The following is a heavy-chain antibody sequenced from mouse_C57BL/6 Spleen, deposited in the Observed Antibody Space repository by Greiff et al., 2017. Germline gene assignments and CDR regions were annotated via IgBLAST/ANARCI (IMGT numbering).Heavy chain of an antibody. CDR3: ASAYGNYGAWFAY. D-gene: IGHD2-1*01. Sequence: EVKLVESGGGLVKPGGSLKLSCAASGFTFSSYAMSWVRQTPEKRLEWVATISDGGSYTYYPDNVKGRFTISGDNAKNNLYLQMSHLKSEDTAMYYCASAYGNYGAWFAYWGQGTLVTVSA. J-gene: IGHJ3*01. CDR1: GFTFSSYA. CDR2: ISDGGSYT. V-gene: IGHV5-4*03.